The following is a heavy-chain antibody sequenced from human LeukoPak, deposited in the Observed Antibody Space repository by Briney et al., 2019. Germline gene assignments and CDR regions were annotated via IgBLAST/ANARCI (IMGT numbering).Heavy chain of an antibody. Sequence: MSSKTLSLTCTVSGASVSSGDCHWSWVRQAPGKGLEWIGHNGDPSYNPSPKSRVVISIDTSRNQFSLRLNSVTAADTATYFCVTYYVNGGGRGHWGPGALVTVS. CDR1: GASVSSGDCH. J-gene: IGHJ4*02. CDR3: VTYYVNGGGRGH. V-gene: IGHV4-61*08. D-gene: IGHD3-16*01. CDR2: HNGDP.